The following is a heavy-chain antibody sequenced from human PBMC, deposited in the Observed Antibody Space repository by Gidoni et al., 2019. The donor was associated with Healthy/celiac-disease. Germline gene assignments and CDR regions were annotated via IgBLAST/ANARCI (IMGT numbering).Heavy chain of an antibody. V-gene: IGHV3-11*01. D-gene: IGHD2-2*01. J-gene: IGHJ6*02. Sequence: QVQLVESGGGLVKPGGSLRLSCAASGFTFSDYYMSWIRQAPGKGLEWVSYISSSGSTIYYADSVKGRFTISRDNAKNSLYLQMNSLRAEDTAVYYCARYCSSTSCYEAPNYYYYYGMDVWGQGTTVTVSS. CDR2: ISSSGSTI. CDR3: ARYCSSTSCYEAPNYYYYYGMDV. CDR1: GFTFSDYY.